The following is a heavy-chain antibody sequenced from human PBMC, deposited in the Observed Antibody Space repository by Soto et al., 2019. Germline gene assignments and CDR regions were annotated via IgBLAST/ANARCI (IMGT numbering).Heavy chain of an antibody. CDR1: GGTFSSYA. Sequence: ASVKVSCKASGGTFSSYAISWVRQAPGQGLEWMGGIIPIFGTANYAQKFQGRVTITADESTSTAYMELSSLRSEDTAVYYCARGTIFGVVIQRRDSFNWFDPWGQGTLVTVSS. CDR2: IIPIFGTA. CDR3: ARGTIFGVVIQRRDSFNWFDP. V-gene: IGHV1-69*13. J-gene: IGHJ5*02. D-gene: IGHD3-3*01.